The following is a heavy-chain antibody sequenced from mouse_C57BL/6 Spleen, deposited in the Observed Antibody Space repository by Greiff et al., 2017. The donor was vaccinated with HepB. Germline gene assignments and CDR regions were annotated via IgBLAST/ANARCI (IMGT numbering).Heavy chain of an antibody. V-gene: IGHV1-75*01. CDR2: IFPGSGST. CDR1: GYTFTDYY. CDR3: AKGYEYDVGYVDV. J-gene: IGHJ1*03. Sequence: QVQLQHSGPELVKPGASVKISCKASGYTFTDYYINWVKQRPGQGLEWIGWIFPGSGSTYYNEKFKGKATLTVDKSSSTAYMLLSSLTSEDSAVYFCAKGYEYDVGYVDVWGTGTTVTVSS. D-gene: IGHD2-4*01.